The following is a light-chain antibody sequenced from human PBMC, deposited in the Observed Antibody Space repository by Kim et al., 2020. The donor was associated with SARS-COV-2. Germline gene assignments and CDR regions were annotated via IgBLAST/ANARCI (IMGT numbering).Light chain of an antibody. CDR1: QCMNDY. J-gene: IGKJ2*01. Sequence: SAAVGDRVTIPVRASQCMNDYVAWFQQKPGKAPKSLIYGVPKLQSGVPSKFSGSKSGADFTLTNSSLQTEDCAIYYCQQYDTYPHTFGQGTKLEI. CDR2: GVP. CDR3: QQYDTYPHT. V-gene: IGKV1-16*02.